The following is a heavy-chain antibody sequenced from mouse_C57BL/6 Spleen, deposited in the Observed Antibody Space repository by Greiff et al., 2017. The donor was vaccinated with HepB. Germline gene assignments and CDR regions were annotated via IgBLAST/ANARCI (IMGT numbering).Heavy chain of an antibody. Sequence: EVHLVESGPELVKPGASVKISCKASGYSFTGYYMNWVKQSPEKSLEWIGEINPSTGGTTYNQKFKAKATLTVDKSSSTAYMQLKSLTSEDSAVYYCAGSLYYYGSSGWYFDVWGTGTTVTVSS. CDR3: AGSLYYYGSSGWYFDV. CDR2: INPSTGGT. V-gene: IGHV1-42*01. CDR1: GYSFTGYY. J-gene: IGHJ1*03. D-gene: IGHD1-1*01.